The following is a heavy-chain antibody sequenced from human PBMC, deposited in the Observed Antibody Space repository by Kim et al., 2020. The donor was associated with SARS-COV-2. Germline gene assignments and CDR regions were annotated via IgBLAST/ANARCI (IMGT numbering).Heavy chain of an antibody. CDR3: ATSTTVTTGGWFDP. D-gene: IGHD4-17*01. V-gene: IGHV1-24*01. Sequence: APTFQGGVTITEDKSTDTAYMELSSLRSEDTAVYYCATSTTVTTGGWFDPWGQGTLVTVSS. J-gene: IGHJ5*02.